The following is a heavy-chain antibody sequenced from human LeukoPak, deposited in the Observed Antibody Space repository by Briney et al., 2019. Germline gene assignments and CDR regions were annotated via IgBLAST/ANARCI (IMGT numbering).Heavy chain of an antibody. Sequence: SETLSLTRTVSGGSISSYYWSWIRQPPGKGLEWIGYIYYSGSTNYNPSLKSRVTISVDTSKNQFSLKLSSVTAADTAVYYCARQVTFGGVIVLFDYWGQGTLVTVSS. CDR1: GGSISSYY. D-gene: IGHD3-16*02. J-gene: IGHJ4*02. V-gene: IGHV4-59*08. CDR2: IYYSGST. CDR3: ARQVTFGGVIVLFDY.